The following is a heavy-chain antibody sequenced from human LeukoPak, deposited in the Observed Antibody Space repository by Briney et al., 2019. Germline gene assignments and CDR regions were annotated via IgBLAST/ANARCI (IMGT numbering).Heavy chain of an antibody. J-gene: IGHJ4*02. D-gene: IGHD5-24*01. CDR3: ASSLIRDGYNVDY. Sequence: SETLSLTRTVSGGSISSYYWSWIRQPPGKGLEWIGYIYSGGSTNYNPSLKSRVTISVDTSKNQFSLKLSSVTAADTAVYYCASSLIRDGYNVDYWGQGTLVTVSS. CDR2: IYSGGST. V-gene: IGHV4-59*01. CDR1: GGSISSYY.